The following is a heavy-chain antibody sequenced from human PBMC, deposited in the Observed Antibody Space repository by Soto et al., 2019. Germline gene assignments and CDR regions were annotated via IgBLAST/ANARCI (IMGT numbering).Heavy chain of an antibody. J-gene: IGHJ5*02. V-gene: IGHV3-30*18. CDR3: AKGGTSGWNNWFDP. CDR2: ISYDGSNK. Sequence: QVQLVESGGGVVQPGRSLRLSCAASGFTFSSYGMHWVRQAPGKGLEWVAVISYDGSNKYYADSVKGRFTISRDNSKNTLYLQMNSLRTEDTAVYYCAKGGTSGWNNWFDPWGQGTLVTVSS. D-gene: IGHD6-19*01. CDR1: GFTFSSYG.